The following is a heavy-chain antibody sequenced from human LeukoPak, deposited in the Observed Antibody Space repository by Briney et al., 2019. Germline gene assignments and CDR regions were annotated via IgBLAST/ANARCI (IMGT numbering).Heavy chain of an antibody. CDR1: GFTFSSYS. V-gene: IGHV3-21*04. J-gene: IGHJ4*02. Sequence: GGSLRLSCAASGFTFSSYSMNWVRQAPGKGLEWVSSISSSSSYIYYADSVKGRFTISRDNSKSTLYLQMNSLRAEDTAVYYCAKKGSSGWPGYFDYWGQGTLVTVSS. CDR3: AKKGSSGWPGYFDY. D-gene: IGHD6-19*01. CDR2: ISSSSSYI.